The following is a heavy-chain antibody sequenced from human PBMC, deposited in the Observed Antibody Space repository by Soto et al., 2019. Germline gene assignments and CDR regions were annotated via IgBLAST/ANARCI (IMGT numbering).Heavy chain of an antibody. V-gene: IGHV1-8*01. J-gene: IGHJ4*02. D-gene: IGHD6-6*01. Sequence: GASVEVSWEACGDGFARCDSRWVRQSPGQGLEWMGWLNPKSGNTGYAQNLQGRVTMTRDTSISTAYMELRSLRSEDTALYYCARVTAGSSDFDYWGQGTLVTVSS. CDR1: GDGFARCD. CDR3: ARVTAGSSDFDY. CDR2: LNPKSGNT.